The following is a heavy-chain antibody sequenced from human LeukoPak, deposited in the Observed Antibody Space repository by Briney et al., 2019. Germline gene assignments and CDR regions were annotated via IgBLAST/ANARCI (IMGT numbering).Heavy chain of an antibody. CDR3: AREDWSIAPQALDY. D-gene: IGHD6-6*01. J-gene: IGHJ4*02. V-gene: IGHV3-21*01. Sequence: GGSLRLSCAASGFTFSSYSMNWVRQAPGKGLEWVSSIGSSSHSIYYADSVKGRFTISRDNAKNSLYLQMNSLRAEDTALYYCAREDWSIAPQALDYWGQGTLVTVSS. CDR1: GFTFSSYS. CDR2: IGSSSHSI.